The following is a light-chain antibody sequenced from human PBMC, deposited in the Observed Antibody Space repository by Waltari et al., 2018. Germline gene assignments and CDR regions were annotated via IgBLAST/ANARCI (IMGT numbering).Light chain of an antibody. CDR1: ESLLSPSNNMNY. CDR3: QQYFRGPIS. V-gene: IGKV4-1*01. J-gene: IGKJ3*01. Sequence: DIVMTQSPDSLAVSLGERATITCHSSESLLSPSNNMNYLAWYQQRPGQPPRLHIYLTSTRESGVPDRFSGSGSGTDFTLTISSLQTEDVATFFCQQYFRGPISFGPGTKLEMK. CDR2: LTS.